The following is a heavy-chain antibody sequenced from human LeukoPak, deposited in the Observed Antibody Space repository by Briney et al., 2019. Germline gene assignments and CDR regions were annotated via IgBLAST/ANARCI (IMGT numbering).Heavy chain of an antibody. CDR3: AKDPSLAAAGTLYY. CDR1: GFTFNTYW. J-gene: IGHJ4*02. V-gene: IGHV3-74*01. Sequence: HPGGSLRLSCAASGFTFNTYWMHWVRQAPGKGLVWVSRINADGSSTRYADSVKGRFTISRDNSKNTLYLQMNSLRAEDTAVYYCAKDPSLAAAGTLYYWGQGTLVTVSS. D-gene: IGHD6-13*01. CDR2: INADGSST.